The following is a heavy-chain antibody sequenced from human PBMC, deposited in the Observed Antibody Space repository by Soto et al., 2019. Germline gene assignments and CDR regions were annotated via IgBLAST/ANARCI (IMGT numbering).Heavy chain of an antibody. CDR2: ISNNGDT. D-gene: IGHD6-6*01. Sequence: SETLSLTCTVSGASVSGDYWSWIRQPPGKGLECIGYISNNGDTNYSPSLKSRVTMSLDTSRNQFSLKLTSVTAADTAVYYCARTARRFDYWGQGTLVTVSS. V-gene: IGHV4-59*02. CDR1: GASVSGDY. CDR3: ARTARRFDY. J-gene: IGHJ4*02.